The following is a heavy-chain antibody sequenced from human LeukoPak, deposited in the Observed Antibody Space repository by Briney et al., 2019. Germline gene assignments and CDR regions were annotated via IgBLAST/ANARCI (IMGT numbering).Heavy chain of an antibody. Sequence: GESLKISCKGSGYSFINYWIGWVRQMPGKGLEWMGIIYPSDSDTRYSPSFQGQVTISADKSISTAYLQWSSLKASDTAIYYCARQAYCDGDCYFNYGMDVWGQGTTVTVSS. CDR3: ARQAYCDGDCYFNYGMDV. V-gene: IGHV5-51*01. CDR2: IYPSDSDT. CDR1: GYSFINYW. D-gene: IGHD2-21*02. J-gene: IGHJ6*02.